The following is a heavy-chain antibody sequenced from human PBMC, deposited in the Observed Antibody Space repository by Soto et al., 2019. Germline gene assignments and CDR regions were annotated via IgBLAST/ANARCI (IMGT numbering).Heavy chain of an antibody. Sequence: SVKVSCKASGGTFSSYAISWVRQAPGQGLEWMGGIIPIFGTANYAQKFQGRVTITADESTSTAYMELSSLRSEDTAVYYCARGGGGDIVVVVAANSLGAFDIWGQGTMVTVSS. CDR2: IIPIFGTA. D-gene: IGHD2-15*01. J-gene: IGHJ3*02. CDR1: GGTFSSYA. CDR3: ARGGGGDIVVVVAANSLGAFDI. V-gene: IGHV1-69*13.